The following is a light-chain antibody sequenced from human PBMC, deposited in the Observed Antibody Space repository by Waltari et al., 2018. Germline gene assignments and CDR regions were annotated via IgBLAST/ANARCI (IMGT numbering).Light chain of an antibody. CDR1: SSDVGGYDC. Sequence: QSALTQPRSVSGSPEPSGTLSCTGTSSDVGGYDCLSWYQQHPGKAPKLMINDVSKRPSGVPARFSGSKSGNTASLTISGLQAEDEADYYCCSYAGSYGVFGGGTKLTVL. V-gene: IGLV2-11*02. CDR2: DVS. CDR3: CSYAGSYGV. J-gene: IGLJ2*01.